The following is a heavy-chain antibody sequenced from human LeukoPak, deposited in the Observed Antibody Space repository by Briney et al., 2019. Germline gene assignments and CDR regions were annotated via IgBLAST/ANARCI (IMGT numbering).Heavy chain of an antibody. CDR3: AKGGGYCSSTSCSSGY. CDR1: GFTFSSYG. Sequence: GRSLRLSCAASGFTFSSYGMHWVRQAPGKGLEWVAVISYDGSNKYYADSMKGRFTISRDNSKNTLYLQMNSLRAEDTAVYYCAKGGGYCSSTSCSSGYWGQGTLVTVSS. D-gene: IGHD2-2*01. CDR2: ISYDGSNK. V-gene: IGHV3-30*18. J-gene: IGHJ4*02.